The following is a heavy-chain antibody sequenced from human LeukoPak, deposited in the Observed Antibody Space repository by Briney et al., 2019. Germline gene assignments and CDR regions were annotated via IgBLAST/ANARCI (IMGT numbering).Heavy chain of an antibody. V-gene: IGHV3-74*01. CDR3: ARDGRGITGTLVKLP. D-gene: IGHD1-7*01. CDR2: INRDGSST. Sequence: PGGSLRLSCAASGFTFSSYWMHWVRQVPGKGLVWVSRINRDGSSTSYADSVKGRFTISRDNAKNSLYLQMNSLRAEDTAVYYCARDGRGITGTLVKLPWGQGTLVTVSS. CDR1: GFTFSSYW. J-gene: IGHJ5*02.